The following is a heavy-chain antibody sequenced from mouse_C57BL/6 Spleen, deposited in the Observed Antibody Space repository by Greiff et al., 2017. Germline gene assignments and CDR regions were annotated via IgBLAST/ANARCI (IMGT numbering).Heavy chain of an antibody. J-gene: IGHJ2*01. D-gene: IGHD1-1*01. V-gene: IGHV1-19*01. CDR1: GYTFTDYY. CDR2: INPYNGGT. CDR3: ARYYYGSRYYFDY. Sequence: EVQLHQSGPVLVKPGASVKMSCKASGYTFTDYYMNWVKQSHGKSLEWIGVINPYNGGTSYNQKFKGKATLTVDKSSSTAYMELNSLTSEDSAVYYCARYYYGSRYYFDYWGQGTTLTVSS.